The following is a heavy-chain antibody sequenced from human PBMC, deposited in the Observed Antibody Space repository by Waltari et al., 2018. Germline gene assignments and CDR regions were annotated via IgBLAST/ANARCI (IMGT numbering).Heavy chain of an antibody. CDR2: IIPILGIA. V-gene: IGHV1-69*08. CDR3: ARDLTCGGDCSIWFDP. D-gene: IGHD2-21*02. Sequence: QGQLVQSGAEVKKPGSSVKVSCKASGGPLSNYTLSWVRTAPGQGLEWMGRIIPILGIANYAQKFQCRVTITADKSTSTAYMELSSLRSEDTAVYYCARDLTCGGDCSIWFDPWGQGTLVTVSS. J-gene: IGHJ5*02. CDR1: GGPLSNYT.